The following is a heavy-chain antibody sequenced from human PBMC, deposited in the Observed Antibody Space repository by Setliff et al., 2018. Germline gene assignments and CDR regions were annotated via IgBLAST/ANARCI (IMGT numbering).Heavy chain of an antibody. J-gene: IGHJ3*02. CDR1: GYTFTSYD. CDR2: MNPNSGNT. V-gene: IGHV1-8*02. CDR3: ARDGDNYYDSSGYYLNHAFDI. D-gene: IGHD3-22*01. Sequence: ASVKVSCKASGYTFTSYDINWVRQATGQGLEWMGWMNPNSGNTGYAQKFQGRVTMTRNTSISTAYMELSSLRSEDTAVYYCARDGDNYYDSSGYYLNHAFDIWGQGTMVTVSS.